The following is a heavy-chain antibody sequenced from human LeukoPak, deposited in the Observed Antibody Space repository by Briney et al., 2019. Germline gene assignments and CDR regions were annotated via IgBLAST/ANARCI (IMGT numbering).Heavy chain of an antibody. J-gene: IGHJ4*02. Sequence: GRSLRLSCAASGFTFSSYGMHWVRQAPGKGLEWVAVISYDGSNKYYADSVKGRLTISRDNSKNTLYLQMNSLRAEDTAVYYCAKDRWGSYDSSGYPHYWGQGTLVTVSS. D-gene: IGHD3-22*01. CDR3: AKDRWGSYDSSGYPHY. CDR2: ISYDGSNK. CDR1: GFTFSSYG. V-gene: IGHV3-30*18.